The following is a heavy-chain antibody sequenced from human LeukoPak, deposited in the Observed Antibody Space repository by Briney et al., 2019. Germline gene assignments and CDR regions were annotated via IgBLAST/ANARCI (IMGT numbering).Heavy chain of an antibody. V-gene: IGHV3-23*01. Sequence: PGGSLRLSCAASGFTFSSYAMSWVRQAPGKGLEWVSSISGGGDSTYYADSVKGRFTISRDNSKNTLYLQMNSLRAEDTAVYYCATEGHYTVAFDIWGQGTMVTVSS. D-gene: IGHD3-10*01. CDR3: ATEGHYTVAFDI. J-gene: IGHJ3*02. CDR1: GFTFSSYA. CDR2: ISGGGDST.